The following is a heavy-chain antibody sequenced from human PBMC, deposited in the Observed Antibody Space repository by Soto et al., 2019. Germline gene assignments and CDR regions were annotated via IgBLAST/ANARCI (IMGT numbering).Heavy chain of an antibody. V-gene: IGHV4-30-4*01. CDR1: GGSISSSDYY. D-gene: IGHD2-15*01. CDR3: ARDVGGMDV. Sequence: SETLSLSCTVSGGSISSSDYYWSWIRQPPGKGLEWIGYIYYSGSTYYNPSLKSRVTISVDTSKNQFSLKLSSVTAVDTAVYYCARDVGGMDVWGQGTTVSVSS. J-gene: IGHJ6*02. CDR2: IYYSGST.